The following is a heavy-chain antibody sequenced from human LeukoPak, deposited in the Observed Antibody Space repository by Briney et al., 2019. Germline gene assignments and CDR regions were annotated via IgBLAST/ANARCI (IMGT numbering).Heavy chain of an antibody. J-gene: IGHJ4*02. CDR1: GFTFSSYA. D-gene: IGHD3-3*01. CDR3: AKVIHYDFWSGYSDY. V-gene: IGHV3-23*01. CDR2: ISGSGGST. Sequence: GGSLRLSCAASGFTFSSYAMSWVRQAPGKGLEWVSAISGSGGSTYYADSVKGRFTISRDNSKNTLYLQMNSLRAEDTAVYYCAKVIHYDFWSGYSDYWGQGTLVTVSS.